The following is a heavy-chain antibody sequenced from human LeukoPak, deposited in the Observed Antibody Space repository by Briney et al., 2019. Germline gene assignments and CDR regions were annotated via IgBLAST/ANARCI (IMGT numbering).Heavy chain of an antibody. J-gene: IGHJ5*02. V-gene: IGHV1-18*01. CDR1: GYTFTSYG. CDR2: ISAYNGNT. CDR3: ARDQAPRMITFGGPRRWFDP. Sequence: ASVKVSCKASGYTFTSYGISWVRQAPGQGLEWMGWISAYNGNTNYAQKLRGRVTMTTDTSTSTAYMELRSLRSDDTAVYYCARDQAPRMITFGGPRRWFDPWGQGTLVTVSS. D-gene: IGHD3-16*01.